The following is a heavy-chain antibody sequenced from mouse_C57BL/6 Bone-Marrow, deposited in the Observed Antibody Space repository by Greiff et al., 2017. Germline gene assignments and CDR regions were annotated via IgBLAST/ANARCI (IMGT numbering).Heavy chain of an antibody. CDR3: TRRGLGKRGNFDY. CDR2: IDPETGGT. D-gene: IGHD3-3*01. V-gene: IGHV1-15*01. CDR1: GYTFTDYE. J-gene: IGHJ2*01. Sequence: VQLQQSGAELVRPGASVTLSCKASGYTFTDYEMHWVKQTPVHGLEWIGAIDPETGGTAYNQKFKGKAILTADKSSSTAYMELRSLTSEDSAVYYGTRRGLGKRGNFDYWGQGTTLTVSS.